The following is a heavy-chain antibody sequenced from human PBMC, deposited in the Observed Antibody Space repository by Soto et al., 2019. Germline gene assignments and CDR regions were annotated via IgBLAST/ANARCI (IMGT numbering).Heavy chain of an antibody. CDR1: GFTFSSYG. Sequence: GGSLRLSCAASGFTFSSYGMHWVRQAPGKGLEWVAVIWYDGSNKYYADSVKGRFTISRDNSKNTLYLQMNSLRAEDTAVYYCARDPVVVAAMSYYYYYGMDVWGQGTTVTVSS. V-gene: IGHV3-33*01. CDR2: IWYDGSNK. CDR3: ARDPVVVAAMSYYYYYGMDV. D-gene: IGHD2-15*01. J-gene: IGHJ6*02.